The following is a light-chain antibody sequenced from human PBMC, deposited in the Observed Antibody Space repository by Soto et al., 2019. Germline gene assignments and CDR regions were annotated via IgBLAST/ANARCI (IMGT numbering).Light chain of an antibody. J-gene: IGKJ1*01. CDR3: QQYSSFSRT. CDR1: QSISNH. Sequence: DIQMTQSPSSLSASVEDRVIITCRASQSISNHLNWYQQKPGKAPELLIYDASTLESGVPSRFSGSGSGTEFSLTISSLQPDDFATFYCQQYSSFSRTFGQGTKVDIK. CDR2: DAS. V-gene: IGKV1-5*01.